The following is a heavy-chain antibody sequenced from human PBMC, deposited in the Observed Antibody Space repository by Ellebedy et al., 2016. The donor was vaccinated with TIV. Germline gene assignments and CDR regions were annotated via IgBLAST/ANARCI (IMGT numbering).Heavy chain of an antibody. V-gene: IGHV3-33*08. CDR2: IWLDGTNR. Sequence: GESLKISCAASGFSFNSFVMHWVRQAPGKGLEWVAVIWLDGTNRHYADSVQGRFSISRDNAKNTLYLQMDSLRADDTAVYYCTREAERSSGAFDYWGQGTLVTVSS. CDR3: TREAERSSGAFDY. CDR1: GFSFNSFV. J-gene: IGHJ4*02. D-gene: IGHD6-19*01.